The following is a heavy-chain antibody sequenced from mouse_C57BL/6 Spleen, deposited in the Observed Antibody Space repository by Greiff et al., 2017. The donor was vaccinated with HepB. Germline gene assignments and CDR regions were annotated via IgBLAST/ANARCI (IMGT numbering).Heavy chain of an antibody. CDR1: GFSFNTYA. J-gene: IGHJ2*01. CDR2: IRSKSNNYAT. V-gene: IGHV10-1*01. CDR3: VRELRHFDY. D-gene: IGHD3-2*02. Sequence: EVKLMESGGGLVQPKGSLKLSCAASGFSFNTYAMNWVRQAPGKGLEWVARIRSKSNNYATYYADSVKDRFTISRDDSESMLYLQMNNLKTEDTAMYYCVRELRHFDYWGQGTTLTVSS.